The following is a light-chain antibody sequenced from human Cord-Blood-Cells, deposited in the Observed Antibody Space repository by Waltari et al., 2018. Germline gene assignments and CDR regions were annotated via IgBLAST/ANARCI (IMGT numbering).Light chain of an antibody. CDR2: WAS. V-gene: IGKV4-1*01. Sequence: DIVMTQSPDSLAVSLGERATINCKSSQSVLYSSNNKNYLAWYQQKPGQPPKLLIYWASTRESGVTDRCSGSGSGTDFTLTISSLQAEDVAVYDCQQDYSTPPWTFGQGTKVEIK. J-gene: IGKJ1*01. CDR3: QQDYSTPPWT. CDR1: QSVLYSSNNKNY.